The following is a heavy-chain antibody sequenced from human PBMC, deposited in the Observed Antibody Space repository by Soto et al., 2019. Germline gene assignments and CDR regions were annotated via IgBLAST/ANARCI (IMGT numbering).Heavy chain of an antibody. CDR1: GGSISSGGYY. V-gene: IGHV4-31*03. CDR3: ARETQYCSGGSCYSVLDP. Sequence: QVQLQESGPGLVKPSQTLSLTCTVSGGSISSGGYYWSWIRQHPGKGLEWIGYIYYSGSTYYNPSLKSRVTISVDTSKNQFSLKLSSVTAADTAGYYCARETQYCSGGSCYSVLDPWGQGTLVTVSS. J-gene: IGHJ5*02. CDR2: IYYSGST. D-gene: IGHD2-15*01.